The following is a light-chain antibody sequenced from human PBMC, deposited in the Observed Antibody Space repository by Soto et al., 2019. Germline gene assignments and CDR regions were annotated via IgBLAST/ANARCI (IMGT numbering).Light chain of an antibody. V-gene: IGKV1-27*01. CDR2: AAS. J-gene: IGKJ3*01. CDR1: QGIRYF. CDR3: QKYSSVPI. Sequence: DIQMTQSPTSLSASVGDRVTITCRASQGIRYFVAWYQQKPGKAPKLLIYAASTLQSGVPSRFSGSGSGTDFTLTINSLQPEYVATYSCQKYSSVPIFGPGTKVEIK.